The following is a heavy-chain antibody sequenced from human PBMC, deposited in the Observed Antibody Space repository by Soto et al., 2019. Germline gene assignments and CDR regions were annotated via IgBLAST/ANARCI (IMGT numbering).Heavy chain of an antibody. J-gene: IGHJ6*02. V-gene: IGHV4-61*08. CDR3: ATPGIAAAATRQVGDYYYGMDV. Sequence: SETLSLTCNVSGDSLHSGAYYWTWIRQSPGKGLEWIGEIYHSGSTNYNPSLKSRVTISVDKSKNQFSLKLSSVTAADTAVYYCATPGIAAAATRQVGDYYYGMDVWGQGTTVTVSS. CDR1: GDSLHSGAYY. CDR2: IYHSGST. D-gene: IGHD6-13*01.